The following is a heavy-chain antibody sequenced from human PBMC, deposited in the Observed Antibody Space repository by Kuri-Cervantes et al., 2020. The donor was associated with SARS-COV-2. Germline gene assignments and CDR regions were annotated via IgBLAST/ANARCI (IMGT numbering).Heavy chain of an antibody. D-gene: IGHD5-12*01. V-gene: IGHV3-23*01. Sequence: GESLKISCAASGFTFSSYAMSWVRQAPGKGLEWVSAISGSGGSTYYTDSVEGRFTISRDNSKNTLYLQMNSLRAEDTAVYYCAKDLGGYDRGAFDIWGQGTMVTVSS. CDR2: ISGSGGST. CDR3: AKDLGGYDRGAFDI. J-gene: IGHJ3*02. CDR1: GFTFSSYA.